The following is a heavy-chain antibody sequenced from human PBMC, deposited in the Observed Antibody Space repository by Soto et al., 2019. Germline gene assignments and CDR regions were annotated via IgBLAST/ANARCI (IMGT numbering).Heavy chain of an antibody. CDR3: ARDRAILSRQFDY. Sequence: EVQLVESGGGLVKPGGSLRLSCAASGFTFSSYSMNWVRQAPGKGLEWVSSISSSSSYIYYADSVKGRFTISRDNAKNSLYLQMNSLRAEDTAVYDCARDRAILSRQFDYWGQGTLVTVSS. CDR1: GFTFSSYS. J-gene: IGHJ4*02. CDR2: ISSSSSYI. V-gene: IGHV3-21*01.